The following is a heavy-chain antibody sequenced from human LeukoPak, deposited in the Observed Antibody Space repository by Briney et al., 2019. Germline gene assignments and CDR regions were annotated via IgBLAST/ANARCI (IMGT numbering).Heavy chain of an antibody. J-gene: IGHJ4*02. CDR2: IHTSGST. V-gene: IGHV4-4*07. CDR1: GGSISSYY. Sequence: SETLSLTCTVSGGSISSYYWNWIRQPAGKGLEWIGRIHTSGSTNYNPSLKSRITMSVDTSKNQFSLKLSSVTAADTAVYYCARGKVVAGTPGQNSWNYWGQGTLVTVSS. CDR3: ARGKVVAGTPGQNSWNY. D-gene: IGHD6-19*01.